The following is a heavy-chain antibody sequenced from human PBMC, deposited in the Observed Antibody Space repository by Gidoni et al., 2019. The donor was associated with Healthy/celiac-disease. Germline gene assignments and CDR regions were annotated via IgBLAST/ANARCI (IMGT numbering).Heavy chain of an antibody. CDR2: ISSSSSYI. Sequence: EVQLVESGGGLVKPGGSLRLSCAASGFTFSSYSMNWVRQAPGKGLEWVSSISSSSSYIYYADSVKGRFTISRDNAKNALYLQMNSLRAEDTAVYYCARGGGRMTTVVYYFDYWGQGTLVTVSS. CDR3: ARGGGRMTTVVYYFDY. V-gene: IGHV3-21*01. CDR1: GFTFSSYS. D-gene: IGHD4-17*01. J-gene: IGHJ4*02.